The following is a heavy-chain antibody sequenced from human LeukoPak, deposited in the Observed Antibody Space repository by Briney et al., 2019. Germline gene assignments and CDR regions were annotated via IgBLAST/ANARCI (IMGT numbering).Heavy chain of an antibody. CDR1: GGSISSSSYY. CDR2: IYYSGST. D-gene: IGHD3-10*01. Sequence: SETLSLTCTVSGGSISSSSYYWGWIRQPPGKGLEWIGSIYYSGSTYYNPSLKSRVTISVDTSKTQFSLKLSSVTAADTAVYYCAIPGGSESIPDAFDIWGQGTMVTVSS. V-gene: IGHV4-39*01. J-gene: IGHJ3*02. CDR3: AIPGGSESIPDAFDI.